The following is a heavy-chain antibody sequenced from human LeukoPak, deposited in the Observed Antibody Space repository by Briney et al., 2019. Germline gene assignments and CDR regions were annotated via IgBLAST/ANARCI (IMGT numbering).Heavy chain of an antibody. CDR2: IPYDGRDK. V-gene: IGHV3-30*03. CDR1: GLTFSSYG. CDR3: ARGGFSGYDFDRFDY. Sequence: GGSLRLSCAASGLTFSSYGMHWVRQAPGRGLEWVSVIPYDGRDKYSADSVKGRFTIARDNSKNTLYLQMNSLRAEDTAVYYCARGGFSGYDFDRFDYWGQGTLVTVFS. D-gene: IGHD5-12*01. J-gene: IGHJ4*02.